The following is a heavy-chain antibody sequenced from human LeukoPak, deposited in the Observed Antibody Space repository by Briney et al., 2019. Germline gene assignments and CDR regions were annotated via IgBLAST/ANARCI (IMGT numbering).Heavy chain of an antibody. CDR1: EFTFSSYS. V-gene: IGHV3-21*04. CDR2: ISSSSNYI. D-gene: IGHD1-26*01. J-gene: IGHJ4*02. CDR3: ARDSKWEGTMDY. Sequence: GGSLRLSCAASEFTFSSYSMNWVRQAPGKGLEWVSSISSSSNYIYYADSVKGRFTISRDNAKNSLSLQMNSLRAEDTAVYYCARDSKWEGTMDYWGQGTLVTVSS.